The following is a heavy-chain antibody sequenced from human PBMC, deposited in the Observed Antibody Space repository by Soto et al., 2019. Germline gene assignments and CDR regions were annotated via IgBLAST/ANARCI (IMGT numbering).Heavy chain of an antibody. CDR2: INPNSGGT. V-gene: IGHV1-2*04. CDR1: GYTFTGYY. J-gene: IGHJ6*02. CDR3: AREAPLYGYYVYYYCDLIDV. D-gene: IGHD4-17*01. Sequence: ASVKVSCKASGYTFTGYYMHWVRQAPGQGLEWMGWINPNSGGTNYAQKFQGWVTMTRDTSISTAYMELSRLRSDDTAVYYCAREAPLYGYYVYYYCDLIDVWGQGTTVTGSS.